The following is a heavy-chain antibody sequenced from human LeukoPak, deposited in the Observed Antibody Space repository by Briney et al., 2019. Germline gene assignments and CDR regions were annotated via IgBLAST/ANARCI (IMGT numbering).Heavy chain of an antibody. V-gene: IGHV1-2*02. J-gene: IGHJ5*02. Sequence: ASVKVSCKASGYTFTGDYMHWVRQAPGQGLEWMGWITSRSGDTNCAQKFQGRVTMTRDTSINTAYMELSRLRSDDTAVYYCAREAIVVVVASTGWFDPWGQGTLVTVS. D-gene: IGHD2-15*01. CDR2: ITSRSGDT. CDR1: GYTFTGDY. CDR3: AREAIVVVVASTGWFDP.